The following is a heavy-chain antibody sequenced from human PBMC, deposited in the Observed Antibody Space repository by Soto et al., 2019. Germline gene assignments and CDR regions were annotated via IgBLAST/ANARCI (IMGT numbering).Heavy chain of an antibody. CDR3: ARGPGSEGWYFDL. J-gene: IGHJ2*01. Sequence: GGSLRLSCAASGFTVSSNYMSWVRQAPGKGLEWVSVIYSGGSTYYADSVKGRFTTSRDNSKNTLYLQMNSLRAEDTAVYYCARGPGSEGWYFDLWGRGTLVTVSS. CDR2: IYSGGST. CDR1: GFTVSSNY. V-gene: IGHV3-53*01.